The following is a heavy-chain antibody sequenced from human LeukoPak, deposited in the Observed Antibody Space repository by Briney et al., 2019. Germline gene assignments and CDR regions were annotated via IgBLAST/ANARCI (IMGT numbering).Heavy chain of an antibody. V-gene: IGHV4-59*01. J-gene: IGHJ4*02. CDR3: ARDRRDGYNL. D-gene: IGHD5-24*01. CDR2: IYYSGST. CDR1: GGSISSYY. Sequence: SETLSLTCTVSGGSISSYYWSWIRQPPGKGLEWIGYIYYSGSTNYNPSLKSRVTISVDTSENQFSLKLSSVTAADTAVYYCARDRRDGYNLWGQGTLVTVSS.